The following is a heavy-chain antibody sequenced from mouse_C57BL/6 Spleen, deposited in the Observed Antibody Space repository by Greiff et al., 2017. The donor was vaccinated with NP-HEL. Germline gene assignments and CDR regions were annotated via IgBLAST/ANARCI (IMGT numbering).Heavy chain of an antibody. CDR3: ARGEDYGSKGDY. Sequence: VQLQQPGAELVKPGASVKMSCKASGYTFTSYWITWVKQRPGQGLEWIGDIYPGSGSTNYNEKFKSKATLTVDTSSSTAYMQLSSLTSEDSAVYYCARGEDYGSKGDYWGQGTTLTVSS. J-gene: IGHJ2*01. V-gene: IGHV1-55*01. D-gene: IGHD1-1*01. CDR1: GYTFTSYW. CDR2: IYPGSGST.